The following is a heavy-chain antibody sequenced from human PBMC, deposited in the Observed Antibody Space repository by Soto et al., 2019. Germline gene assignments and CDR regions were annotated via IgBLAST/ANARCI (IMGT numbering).Heavy chain of an antibody. V-gene: IGHV3-30-3*01. CDR2: ISDDGDNR. CDR1: GFTFSTYT. D-gene: IGHD6-13*01. J-gene: IGHJ5*02. Sequence: GGSLRLSCTASGFTFSTYTMHWVRQSPGKGLEWLAFISDDGDNRYYAESVRGRFTISRDNSKNTLYLQMDSLRPEDTAVYYCARDGPIAAAGNNWFDPWGQGTLVTVSS. CDR3: ARDGPIAAAGNNWFDP.